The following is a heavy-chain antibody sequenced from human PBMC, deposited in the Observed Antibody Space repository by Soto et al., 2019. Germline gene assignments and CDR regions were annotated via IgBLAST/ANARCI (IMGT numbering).Heavy chain of an antibody. V-gene: IGHV3-72*01. Sequence: EVQLVESGGGLVQPGGSLRLSCAASGFTFSDHYMDWVRQAPGKGLEWVARSRNRVNSHTTEYAASVKGRFTISRDESKSSRYLQMNSLKIEDTAVYYCTRGLLGGAPSSTFHGMDVWGQGTTVTVSS. CDR2: SRNRVNSHTT. CDR3: TRGLLGGAPSSTFHGMDV. D-gene: IGHD1-26*01. J-gene: IGHJ6*01. CDR1: GFTFSDHY.